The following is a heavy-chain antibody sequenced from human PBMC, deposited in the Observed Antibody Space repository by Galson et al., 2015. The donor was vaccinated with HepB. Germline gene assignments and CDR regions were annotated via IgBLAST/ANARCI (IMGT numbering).Heavy chain of an antibody. CDR1: GDSVPSNSAA. CDR2: TYYRSKWES. D-gene: IGHD1-1*01. J-gene: IGHJ6*02. CDR3: AREHGTRLYYYGMDV. Sequence: CAISGDSVPSNSAAWNWIKQSPSRGLEWLGRTYYRSKWESDYAESVKGRISINADTSKRQFSLQLRSVTPEDAAVYYCAREHGTRLYYYGMDVWGQGTSVTVSS. V-gene: IGHV6-1*01.